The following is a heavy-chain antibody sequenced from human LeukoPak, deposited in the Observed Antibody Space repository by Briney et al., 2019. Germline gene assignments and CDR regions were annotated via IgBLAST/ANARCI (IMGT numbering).Heavy chain of an antibody. CDR1: GFTLCSYA. Sequence: GGSLRLSCASSGFTLCSYAMHWVRQRPGKGVEWVAVISKDGSNKYYADSVKGRFTIYRDNPQNTLYLQMNSLRAEARPSYYFAKAAYSSSGTYHDYWGEGTLVTVSS. CDR2: ISKDGSNK. D-gene: IGHD3-10*01. V-gene: IGHV3-30*18. J-gene: IGHJ4*02. CDR3: AKAAYSSSGTYHDY.